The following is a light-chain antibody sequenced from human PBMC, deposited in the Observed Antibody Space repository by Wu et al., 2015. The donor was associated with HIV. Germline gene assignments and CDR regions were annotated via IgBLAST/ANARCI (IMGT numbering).Light chain of an antibody. CDR1: QSVSFNY. Sequence: EIVMTQSPATLSVSPGERATLSCRASQSVSFNYLAWYQQKPGQAPRLLMYSASTRATGTPDRFIGSGSGTDFTLAISRLEPEDFAVYYCQQYGSFSLTFGGGTKVEI. CDR2: SAS. V-gene: IGKV3-20*01. CDR3: QQYGSFSLT. J-gene: IGKJ4*01.